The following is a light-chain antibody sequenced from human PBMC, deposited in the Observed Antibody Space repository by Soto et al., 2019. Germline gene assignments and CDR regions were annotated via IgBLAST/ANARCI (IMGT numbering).Light chain of an antibody. CDR2: DVS. J-gene: IGLJ2*01. V-gene: IGLV2-14*03. CDR3: ISYTSSSTLGL. Sequence: QSALTQPASVSGSPGQSITISCTGTSSDVGAYNYVSWYQQHPGKAPKLMIYDVSKRPSGVSNRFSGSKSGNTASLTISGRQTEDEADYYCISYTSSSTLGLFGGGTKLTVL. CDR1: SSDVGAYNY.